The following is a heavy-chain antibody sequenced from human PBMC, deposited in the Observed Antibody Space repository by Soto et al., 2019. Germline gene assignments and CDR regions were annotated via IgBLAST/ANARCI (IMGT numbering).Heavy chain of an antibody. CDR2: ISSSGYI. CDR1: GYTFNSYT. D-gene: IGHD2-15*01. J-gene: IGHJ6*02. Sequence: ASVKVSCKASGYTFNSYTINWFREAPGKRLEWLSSISSSGYIFSTDSVRGRFTISRDNAKNSVYLQINSLRAEDTAVYFCARDCSGGSCYPGMDVWGQGTTVTVSS. V-gene: IGHV3-21*01. CDR3: ARDCSGGSCYPGMDV.